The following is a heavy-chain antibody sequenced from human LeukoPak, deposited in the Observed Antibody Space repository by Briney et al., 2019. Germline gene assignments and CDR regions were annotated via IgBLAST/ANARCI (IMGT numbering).Heavy chain of an antibody. V-gene: IGHV3-7*04. D-gene: IGHD5-12*01. CDR2: MKQDGSAK. Sequence: PGGSLRLSCAVSGFTFSSYWMAWVRQAPGKGLEWVANMKQDGSAKHYADSVKGRFTISRDNAKNSLYLQMNSLRAEDTAVYYCARGGYSGPFYFDYWGQGTLVTVSS. CDR1: GFTFSSYW. J-gene: IGHJ4*02. CDR3: ARGGYSGPFYFDY.